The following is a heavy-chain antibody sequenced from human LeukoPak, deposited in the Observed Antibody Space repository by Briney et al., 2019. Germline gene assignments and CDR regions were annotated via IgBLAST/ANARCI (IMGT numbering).Heavy chain of an antibody. D-gene: IGHD3-22*01. J-gene: IGHJ4*02. Sequence: SGTLSLTYAVSGGSISSSNWWSWVRQPPGKGLEWIGEIYHSGSTNYNPSLKSRVTISVDKSKNQFSLKLSSVTAADTAVYYCARGYYYDSSGYYSPFDYWGQGTLVTVSS. CDR1: GGSISSSNW. CDR2: IYHSGST. CDR3: ARGYYYDSSGYYSPFDY. V-gene: IGHV4-4*02.